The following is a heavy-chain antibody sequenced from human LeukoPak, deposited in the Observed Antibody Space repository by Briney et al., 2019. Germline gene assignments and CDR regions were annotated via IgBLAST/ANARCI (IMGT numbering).Heavy chain of an antibody. CDR1: GGTFSSYA. Sequence: GASVKVSYKASGGTFSSYAISWVRQAPGQGLEWMGGIIPIFGTANYAQKFQGRVTITADESTSTVYMELSSLRSEDTAVYHCARDGSSSGWFDPWGQGTLVTVSS. D-gene: IGHD6-6*01. J-gene: IGHJ5*02. CDR3: ARDGSSSGWFDP. CDR2: IIPIFGTA. V-gene: IGHV1-69*13.